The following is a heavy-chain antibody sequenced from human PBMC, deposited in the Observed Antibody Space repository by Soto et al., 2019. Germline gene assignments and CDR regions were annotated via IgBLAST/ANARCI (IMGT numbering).Heavy chain of an antibody. J-gene: IGHJ6*02. Sequence: EVQLVESGGGLVQPGGSLRLSCTASGFTFSSYWMSWVRQAPGNGLEWVANIKHDGSEKNYVDSVKGRFTISTDNAKNSVFLQMNRLRAEDTAVYYCARQGGRRTYYYYYGMDVWGQGTTVTVSS. CDR3: ARQGGRRTYYYYYGMDV. D-gene: IGHD3-16*01. CDR1: GFTFSSYW. CDR2: IKHDGSEK. V-gene: IGHV3-7*04.